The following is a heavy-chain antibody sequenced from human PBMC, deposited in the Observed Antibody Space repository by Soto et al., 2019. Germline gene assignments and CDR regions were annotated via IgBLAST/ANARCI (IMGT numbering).Heavy chain of an antibody. V-gene: IGHV3-53*01. J-gene: IGHJ6*02. CDR1: GFTVSSNY. Sequence: PGGSLRLSCAASGFTVSSNYMSWVRQAPGKGLEWVSVIYSGGSTYYADSVKGRFTISRDNSKNTLYLQMNSLRAEDTTVYYCARSAPTRYYGMDVWGQGTTVTVSS. CDR3: ARSAPTRYYGMDV. CDR2: IYSGGST.